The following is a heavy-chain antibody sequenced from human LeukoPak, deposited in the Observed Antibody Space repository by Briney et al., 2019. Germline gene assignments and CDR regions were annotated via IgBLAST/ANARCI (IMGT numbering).Heavy chain of an antibody. CDR2: INPNSGGT. CDR3: ARAVYLHTAMTDY. CDR1: GYTFTGYY. J-gene: IGHJ4*02. D-gene: IGHD5-18*01. Sequence: GASVKVSCKASGYTFTGYYMHWVRQAPGQGLEWMGWINPNSGGTNYAQKFQGRVTMTRDTSISTAYMELSRLRSDDTAVYYCARAVYLHTAMTDYWGQGTLVTVSS. V-gene: IGHV1-2*02.